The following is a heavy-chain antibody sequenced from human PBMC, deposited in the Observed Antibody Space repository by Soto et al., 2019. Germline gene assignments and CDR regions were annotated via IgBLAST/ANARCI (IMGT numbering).Heavy chain of an antibody. CDR1: GFTFSSYG. D-gene: IGHD3-10*01. Sequence: GGSLRLSCAASGFTFSSYGMHWVRQAPGKGLEWVAVISYDGSNKYYADSVKGRFTISRDNSKNTLYLQMNSLRAEDTAVYYCARTEVTMVRGVIIFGAFDIWGQGTMVTV. CDR3: ARTEVTMVRGVIIFGAFDI. CDR2: ISYDGSNK. J-gene: IGHJ3*02. V-gene: IGHV3-30*03.